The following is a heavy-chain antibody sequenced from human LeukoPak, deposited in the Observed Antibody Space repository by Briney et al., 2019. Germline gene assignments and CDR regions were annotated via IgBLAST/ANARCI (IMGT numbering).Heavy chain of an antibody. CDR3: ARDWSFDSDDYYLYGFDI. Sequence: PGGSLRLSCAASGFSFNSYWMSWVRQAPGTGLEWVANIRQDGSERYYADSLKGRFTISRDNAKNSLYPQMNSLRAEDTAMYYCARDWSFDSDDYYLYGFDIWGQGTRVTVSS. CDR2: IRQDGSER. CDR1: GFSFNSYW. J-gene: IGHJ3*02. D-gene: IGHD3-22*01. V-gene: IGHV3-7*01.